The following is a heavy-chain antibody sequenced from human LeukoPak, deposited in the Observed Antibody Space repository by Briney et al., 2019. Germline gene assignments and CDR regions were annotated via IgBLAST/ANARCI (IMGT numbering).Heavy chain of an antibody. V-gene: IGHV3-53*01. Sequence: GGSLRLSCAAPGFTFSSYSMNWVRQAPGKGLEWVSVIYSSGGTYYPDSVKGQFTIFRDNSKNTVYLQMNTLRAEDTAVYFCAGLGSYYWFDPWGQGTLVTVSS. CDR2: IYSSGGT. CDR3: AGLGSYYWFDP. J-gene: IGHJ5*02. D-gene: IGHD3-10*01. CDR1: GFTFSSYS.